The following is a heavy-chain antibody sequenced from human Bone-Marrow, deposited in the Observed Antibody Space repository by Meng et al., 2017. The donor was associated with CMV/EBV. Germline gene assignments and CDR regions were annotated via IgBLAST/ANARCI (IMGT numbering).Heavy chain of an antibody. J-gene: IGHJ4*02. D-gene: IGHD1-26*01. CDR3: AKGGSSNWEIDY. CDR2: IYSGAGST. V-gene: IGHV3-23*03. Sequence: ETLSLTCAASGFTFSNYAMSWVRQAPGKGLEWVSLIYSGAGSTLYADSVKGRFTISRDNSKNTLYLQMNSLRAEDTAVYYCAKGGSSNWEIDYWGQGTLVTVSS. CDR1: GFTFSNYA.